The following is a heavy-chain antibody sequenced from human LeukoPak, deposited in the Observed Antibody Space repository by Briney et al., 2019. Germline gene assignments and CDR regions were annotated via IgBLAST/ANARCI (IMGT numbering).Heavy chain of an antibody. Sequence: PGGSLRLSCVASGFTFSSYSMNWVRQAPGKGLEWVSYISSSSSTIYCADSVKGRFTISRDNAKNSLYLQMNSLRAEDTAVYYCAREGPWSMIVVVPYWYFDLWGRGTLVTVSS. CDR1: GFTFSSYS. J-gene: IGHJ2*01. D-gene: IGHD3-22*01. V-gene: IGHV3-48*04. CDR2: ISSSSSTI. CDR3: AREGPWSMIVVVPYWYFDL.